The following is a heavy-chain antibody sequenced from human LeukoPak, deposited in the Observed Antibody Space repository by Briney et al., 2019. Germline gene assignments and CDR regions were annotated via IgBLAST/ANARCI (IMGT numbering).Heavy chain of an antibody. Sequence: ASVKVSRKASGYTFTGYYMHWVRQAPGQGLEWMGWINPNSGGTNYAQKFQGRVTMTRDTSISTAYMELSRLRSDDTAGYYCARVFYYDSSGPFDYWGQGTLVTVSS. CDR2: INPNSGGT. D-gene: IGHD3-22*01. V-gene: IGHV1-2*02. CDR1: GYTFTGYY. J-gene: IGHJ4*02. CDR3: ARVFYYDSSGPFDY.